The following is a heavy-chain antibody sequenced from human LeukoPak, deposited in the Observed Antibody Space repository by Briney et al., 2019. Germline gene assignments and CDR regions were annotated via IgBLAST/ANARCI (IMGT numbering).Heavy chain of an antibody. D-gene: IGHD7-27*01. V-gene: IGHV3-7*01. CDR1: GFTFSSYW. Sequence: GGSLRLSCTASGFTFSSYWMSWVRQAPGKGLEWVANIKQDGSEKYYVDSVKGRFTISRDNAKNSLYLQMNSLRAEDTAVYYCAREKMGTPPWPPTKSYWYLDLWGRGTLVTVSS. J-gene: IGHJ2*01. CDR2: IKQDGSEK. CDR3: AREKMGTPPWPPTKSYWYLDL.